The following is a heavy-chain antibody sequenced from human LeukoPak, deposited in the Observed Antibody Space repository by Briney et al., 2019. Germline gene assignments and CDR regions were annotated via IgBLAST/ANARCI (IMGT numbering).Heavy chain of an antibody. Sequence: TSSETLSLTCTVSGGSISSYYWSWIRQPPGKGLEWIGYIYYSGSTNYNPSLKSRVTISVDTSKNQFSLKLSSVTAADTAVYYCARAKNRITMIPRRAFDIWGQGTMVTVSS. CDR3: ARAKNRITMIPRRAFDI. V-gene: IGHV4-59*12. J-gene: IGHJ3*02. D-gene: IGHD3-22*01. CDR2: IYYSGST. CDR1: GGSISSYY.